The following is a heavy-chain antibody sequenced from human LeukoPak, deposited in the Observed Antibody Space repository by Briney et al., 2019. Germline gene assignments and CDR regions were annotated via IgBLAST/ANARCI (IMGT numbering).Heavy chain of an antibody. CDR3: ARQSLYYDFWSALDYYMDV. V-gene: IGHV4-38-2*01. J-gene: IGHJ6*03. Sequence: SETLSLTCAVSGYSISSGYYWGWIRQPPGKGLEWIGSIYHSGSTYYNPSLKSRVTISVDTSKNQFSLKLSSVTVADTAVYYCARQSLYYDFWSALDYYMDVWGKGTTVTVSS. CDR2: IYHSGST. D-gene: IGHD3-3*01. CDR1: GYSISSGYY.